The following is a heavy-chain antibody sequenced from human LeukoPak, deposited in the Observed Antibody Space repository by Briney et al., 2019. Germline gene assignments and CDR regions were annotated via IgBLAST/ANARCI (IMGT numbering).Heavy chain of an antibody. V-gene: IGHV3-30*18. J-gene: IGHJ4*02. CDR3: AKVSRYFDWFLRAPFDY. CDR1: GFTFSSYG. CDR2: ISYDGSNK. D-gene: IGHD3-9*01. Sequence: GGSLRLSCAASGFTFSSYGMHWVRQAPGKGLEWVAVISYDGSNKYYADSVKGRFTISRDNSKNTLYLQMNSLRAEDTAVYYCAKVSRYFDWFLRAPFDYWGQGTLVTVSS.